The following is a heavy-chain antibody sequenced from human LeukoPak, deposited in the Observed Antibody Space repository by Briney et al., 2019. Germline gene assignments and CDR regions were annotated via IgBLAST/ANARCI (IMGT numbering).Heavy chain of an antibody. V-gene: IGHV4-39*07. CDR2: IYYSGST. CDR1: SGSISSSSYY. CDR3: ARVVAWFHAFDI. D-gene: IGHD3-10*01. J-gene: IGHJ3*02. Sequence: SETLSLTCTVSSGSISSSSYYWAWIRQPPGKGLECIGSIYYSGSTYYNPSLKSRVTISVDTSKNQFSLKLSSVTAADTAVYYCARVVAWFHAFDIWGQGTMVTVSS.